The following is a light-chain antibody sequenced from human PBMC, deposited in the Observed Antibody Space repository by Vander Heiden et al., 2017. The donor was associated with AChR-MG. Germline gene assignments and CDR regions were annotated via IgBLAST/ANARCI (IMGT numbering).Light chain of an antibody. CDR2: GAS. J-gene: IGKJ5*01. Sequence: EIVLTQSPGTLSLSPGERATLSCRASQSVSSSYLAWYQQKPGQAPRLLIYGASSSATGIPDRFSGSGSGTDFTLTISRLEPEDFAVYYCHQECSSAITFGQGTRLDIK. CDR1: QSVSSSY. V-gene: IGKV3-20*01. CDR3: HQECSSAIT.